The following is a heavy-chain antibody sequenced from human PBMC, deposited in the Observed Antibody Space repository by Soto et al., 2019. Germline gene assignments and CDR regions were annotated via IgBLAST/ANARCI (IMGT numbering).Heavy chain of an antibody. CDR1: GYTYTSYD. V-gene: IGHV1-8*01. CDR2: MNPNSGNT. Sequence: VPVKASSKDPGYTYTSYDISWLRQSNGQGLEWMRWMNPNSGNTGDAQKFQGRVTMTRNTSISTAYMELSSLRSEDTAVYYCARGLRDYHFWSGLLYYYYYTDVWGKGTTVTVSS. CDR3: ARGLRDYHFWSGLLYYYYYTDV. J-gene: IGHJ6*03. D-gene: IGHD3-3*01.